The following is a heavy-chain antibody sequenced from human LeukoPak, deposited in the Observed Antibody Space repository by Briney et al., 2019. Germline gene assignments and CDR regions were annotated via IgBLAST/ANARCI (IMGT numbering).Heavy chain of an antibody. D-gene: IGHD3-16*01. V-gene: IGHV1-18*01. J-gene: IGHJ4*02. CDR2: ISAYNGNT. Sequence: ASVKVSCKASGYTFTSYGISWVRQAPGQGLEWMGWISAYNGNTNYAQKLQGRVTMTTDTSTSTAYMELRSPRSDDTAVYYCARDGYYDYVWGSYPLTYWGQGTLVTVSS. CDR3: ARDGYYDYVWGSYPLTY. CDR1: GYTFTSYG.